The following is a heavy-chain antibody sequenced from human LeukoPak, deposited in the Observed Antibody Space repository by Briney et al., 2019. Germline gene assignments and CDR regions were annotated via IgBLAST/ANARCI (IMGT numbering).Heavy chain of an antibody. CDR1: GGSISSSSYY. J-gene: IGHJ5*02. CDR2: IYYSGST. D-gene: IGHD4-17*01. Sequence: PSETLSLTCTVSGGSISSSSYYWGGLRQPPGKGLEWIGSIYYSGSTYYNPSLKSRVTISVYTSKNQCSLKLSSVTAADTAVYYCARGGPYGDYGFEGRDWFDPWGQGTLVTVSS. V-gene: IGHV4-39*01. CDR3: ARGGPYGDYGFEGRDWFDP.